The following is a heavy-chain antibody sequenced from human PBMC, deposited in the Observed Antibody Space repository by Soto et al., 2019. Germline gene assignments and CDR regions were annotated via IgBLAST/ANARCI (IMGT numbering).Heavy chain of an antibody. CDR2: IRNKVNTYAT. CDR3: SRRRDWTATDPLDY. V-gene: IGHV3-73*02. J-gene: IGHJ4*02. D-gene: IGHD2-21*01. Sequence: EVQLVESGGGLVQPGGSPKLSCAASGFTFTDSAIHWVRQASGKGPEWVGRIRNKVNTYATAYAASVKGRFTISRDDATGTTYLQMNSLKTEDTAVYYCSRRRDWTATDPLDYWGQGTLVTVSS. CDR1: GFTFTDSA.